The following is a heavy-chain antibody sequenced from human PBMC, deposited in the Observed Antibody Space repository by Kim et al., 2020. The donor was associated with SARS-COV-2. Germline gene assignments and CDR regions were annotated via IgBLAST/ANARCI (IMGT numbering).Heavy chain of an antibody. CDR1: GISFSSYA. J-gene: IGHJ4*02. CDR3: AKDSSHSRFFDY. D-gene: IGHD3-16*01. Sequence: GGSLRLSCVASGISFSSYAMSWVRQAPGKGLEWVAAINGVGSNTFYADSVKGRFTISRDNSKNTLYLHMNGLRPEDTAVYFCAKDSSHSRFFDYWGQGTL. CDR2: INGVGSNT. V-gene: IGHV3-23*01.